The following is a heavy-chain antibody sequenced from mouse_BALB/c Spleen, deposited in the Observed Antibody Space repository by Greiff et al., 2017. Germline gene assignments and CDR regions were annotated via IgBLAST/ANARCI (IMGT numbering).Heavy chain of an antibody. D-gene: IGHD3-3*01. J-gene: IGHJ2*01. CDR1: GYTFTSYW. Sequence: QVQLKESGAELARPGASVKLSCKASGYTFTSYWMQWVKQRPGQGLEWIGAIYPGDGDTRYTQKFKGKATLTADKSSSTAYMQLSSLASEDSAVYYCARSRTGYWGQGTTLTVSS. CDR2: IYPGDGDT. V-gene: IGHV1-87*01. CDR3: ARSRTGY.